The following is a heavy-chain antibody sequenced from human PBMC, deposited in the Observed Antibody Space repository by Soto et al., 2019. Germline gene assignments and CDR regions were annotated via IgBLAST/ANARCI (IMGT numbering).Heavy chain of an antibody. J-gene: IGHJ6*02. CDR2: TWYDGSKK. D-gene: IGHD2-15*01. V-gene: IGHV3-33*01. Sequence: PGGSLRLSCAASGFTFSSYGMHWVRQAPGKGLEWVALTWYDGSKKYYADSVKGRFTISKDNSKNTLYLQMNSLRVDDTAVYYCARYCSGGSCYPYYYGMDVWGQGTTVTVS. CDR1: GFTFSSYG. CDR3: ARYCSGGSCYPYYYGMDV.